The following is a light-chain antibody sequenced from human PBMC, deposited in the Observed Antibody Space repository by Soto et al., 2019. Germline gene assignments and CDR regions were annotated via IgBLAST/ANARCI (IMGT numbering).Light chain of an antibody. CDR1: SSDVGGYNY. J-gene: IGLJ2*01. CDR3: SSYGGSNTVV. CDR2: EVS. V-gene: IGLV2-8*01. Sequence: QSALTQPPSASGSPGQSVTISCTGSSSDVGGYNYVSWYQQQPGKAPKLMIYEVSKRPSGVPDRLSGSKSGNTASLTVSGLQAEDVADYYCSSYGGSNTVVFGGGTKVTVL.